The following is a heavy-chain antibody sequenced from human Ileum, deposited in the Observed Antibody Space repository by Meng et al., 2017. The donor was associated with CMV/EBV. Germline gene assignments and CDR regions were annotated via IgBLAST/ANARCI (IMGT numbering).Heavy chain of an antibody. V-gene: IGHV3-64*02. J-gene: IGHJ4*02. D-gene: IGHD4-11*01. CDR1: GFTFSSYA. CDR2: ISSNGGST. Sequence: SLRLSCAASGFTFSSYAMHWVRQAPGKGLEYGSAISSNGGSTYYADSVKGRFTISRDNSKNTLYLQMGSLRAEDMAVYYCASLVTTVWGQGTLVTVSS. CDR3: ASLVTTV.